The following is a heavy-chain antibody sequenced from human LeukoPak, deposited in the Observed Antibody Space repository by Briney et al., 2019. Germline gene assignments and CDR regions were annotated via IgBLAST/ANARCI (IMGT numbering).Heavy chain of an antibody. J-gene: IGHJ4*02. V-gene: IGHV3-7*01. D-gene: IGHD2-2*01. CDR3: ARGSTSWDS. CDR1: GFTFSRSW. CDR2: ILQDGTEK. Sequence: GGSLRLSCAASGFTFSRSWMSWIRQAPGKGLEWVANILQDGTEKNYVDSVRGRLTISRDNAKNSLYLQMNSLRAEDTAVYYCARGSTSWDSWGQGTLVTVSS.